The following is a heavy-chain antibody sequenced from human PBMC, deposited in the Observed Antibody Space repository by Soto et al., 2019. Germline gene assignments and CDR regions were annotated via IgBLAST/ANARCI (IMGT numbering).Heavy chain of an antibody. CDR3: AREGGDYDILTGYYSH. V-gene: IGHV3-33*01. D-gene: IGHD3-9*01. CDR1: GFTFSSYG. CDR2: IWYDGSNK. J-gene: IGHJ4*02. Sequence: VGSLRLSCAASGFTFSSYGMHWVRQAPGKGLEWVAVIWYDGSNKYYADSVKGRFTISRDNSKNTLYLQMNSLRAEDTAVYYCAREGGDYDILTGYYSHWGQGTLVTVSS.